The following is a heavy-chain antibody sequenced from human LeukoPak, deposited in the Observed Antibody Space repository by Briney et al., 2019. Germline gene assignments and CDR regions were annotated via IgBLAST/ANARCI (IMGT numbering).Heavy chain of an antibody. CDR1: GGSFSGYY. CDR2: INHSGST. D-gene: IGHD2-15*01. CDR3: ARLGYCSGGSCYFSVGWFDP. V-gene: IGHV4-34*01. J-gene: IGHJ5*02. Sequence: SETLSLTCAVYGGSFSGYYWSWIRQPPGKGLEWIGEINHSGSTNYNPSLKSRVTISVDTSKNQFSLKLSSVTAADTAVYYCARLGYCSGGSCYFSVGWFDPWGQGTLVTVSS.